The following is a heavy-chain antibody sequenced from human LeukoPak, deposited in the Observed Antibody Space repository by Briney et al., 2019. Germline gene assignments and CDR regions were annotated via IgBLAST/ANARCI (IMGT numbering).Heavy chain of an antibody. D-gene: IGHD6-6*01. Sequence: GGSLRLSCAASGFTFSNYGLHWVRQAPGKGLEWVAVISYDGSNKHYTDSVKGRFTISRDNSKNTLYLQMNSLRAEDTAVYYCAKGSSIAARPDDYYYYYMDVWGKGTTVTVSS. CDR1: GFTFSNYG. CDR3: AKGSSIAARPDDYYYYYMDV. CDR2: ISYDGSNK. J-gene: IGHJ6*03. V-gene: IGHV3-30*18.